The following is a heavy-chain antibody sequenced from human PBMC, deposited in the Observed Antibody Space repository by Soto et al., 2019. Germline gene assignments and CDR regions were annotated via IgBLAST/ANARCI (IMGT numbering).Heavy chain of an antibody. V-gene: IGHV3-53*01. Sequence: GGSLRLSCAASGFTVSNNYLIWARQAPGKGLEWVSVIYSAGSTYYADSVKGRFTISRDSSKNTLYLQMNSLRAEDTVVYYCAKDSTLGGWGGMDVWGQGTTVTVSS. J-gene: IGHJ6*02. D-gene: IGHD3-16*01. CDR1: GFTVSNNY. CDR2: IYSAGST. CDR3: AKDSTLGGWGGMDV.